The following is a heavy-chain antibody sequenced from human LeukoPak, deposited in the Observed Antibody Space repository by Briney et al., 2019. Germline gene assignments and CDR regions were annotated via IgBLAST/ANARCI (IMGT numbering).Heavy chain of an antibody. D-gene: IGHD3-3*01. J-gene: IGHJ5*02. CDR1: GYTFTSYD. Sequence: ASVKVSCKASGYTFTSYDINWVRQATGQGLEWMGWMNPNSGNTGYAQKFQGRVTITRNTSTSTAYMELSSLRSEDTAVYYCARTRPHYDFWSGYSMYNWFDPWGQGTLVTVSS. CDR3: ARTRPHYDFWSGYSMYNWFDP. CDR2: MNPNSGNT. V-gene: IGHV1-8*03.